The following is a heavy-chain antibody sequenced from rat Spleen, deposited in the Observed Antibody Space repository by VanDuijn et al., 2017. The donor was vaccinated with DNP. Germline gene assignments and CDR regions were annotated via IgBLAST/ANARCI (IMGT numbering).Heavy chain of an antibody. J-gene: IGHJ2*01. Sequence: EVQLVESGGGLVRPGRSLKLSCAASGFTFSNYHMAWVRQAPTRGLEWVASISSDVTNTYYASSVKGRFTISRDNAKRSLYLQMDSLRSEDTATYFCAKHGLQWNFFDYWGQGVMVTVSS. CDR2: ISSDVTNT. CDR1: GFTFSNYH. CDR3: AKHGLQWNFFDY. D-gene: IGHD1-1*01. V-gene: IGHV5-25*01.